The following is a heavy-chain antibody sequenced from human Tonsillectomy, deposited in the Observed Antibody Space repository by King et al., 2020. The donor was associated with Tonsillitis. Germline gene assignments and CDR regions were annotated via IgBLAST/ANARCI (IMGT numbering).Heavy chain of an antibody. J-gene: IGHJ3*02. CDR3: VRDKGADYYATGRGSFDI. CDR1: GFTFNTFS. Sequence: VQLVESGGGLVKPGGSLRLSCAASGFTFNTFSMNWVRQAPGKGLEWVSSINYRSSSIYYADSMKGRFTISRDNTKNSLYLQMDSLRAEDTAVYYCVRDKGADYYATGRGSFDIWGRGTMVTVSS. CDR2: INYRSSSI. V-gene: IGHV3-21*01. D-gene: IGHD3-10*01.